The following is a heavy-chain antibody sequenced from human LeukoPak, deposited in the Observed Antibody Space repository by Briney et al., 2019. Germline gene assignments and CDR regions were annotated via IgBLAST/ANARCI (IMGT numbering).Heavy chain of an antibody. CDR3: ASAQIRFLEWLFPFDP. D-gene: IGHD3-3*01. J-gene: IGHJ5*02. CDR2: IYYSGST. Sequence: SETLSLTCTVSGGSISSGDYYWSWIRQPPGKGLEWIGYIYYSGSTYYNPSLKSRVSISVDTSKNQFSLKLSSVTAADTAVYYCASAQIRFLEWLFPFDPWGQGTLVTVSS. CDR1: GGSISSGDYY. V-gene: IGHV4-30-4*08.